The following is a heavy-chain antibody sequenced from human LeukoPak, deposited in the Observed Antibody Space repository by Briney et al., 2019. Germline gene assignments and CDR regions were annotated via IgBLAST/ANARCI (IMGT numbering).Heavy chain of an antibody. J-gene: IGHJ4*02. V-gene: IGHV4-59*05. CDR1: GFTFSVYG. CDR3: AGISGSYLVDY. D-gene: IGHD1-26*01. Sequence: GTLRLSCAASGFTFSVYGMSWVRQAPGKGLEWIGSIYYSGSTYYNPSLKSRVTISVDTSKNQFSLKLSSVTAADTAVYYCAGISGSYLVDYWGQGTLVTVSS. CDR2: IYYSGST.